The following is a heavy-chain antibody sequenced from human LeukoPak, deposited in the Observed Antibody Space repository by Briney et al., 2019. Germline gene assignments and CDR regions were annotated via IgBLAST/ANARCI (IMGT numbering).Heavy chain of an antibody. Sequence: SETLSLTCTVSGVSISSYYWSWIRQPPGKGLGWIGYIYYSGSTNYSPSLKSRVTVSVDTSKNQFSLKLTSVTAADTAVYFCARGRYGDYGFDYWGQGTLVTVCS. V-gene: IGHV4-59*01. D-gene: IGHD4-17*01. J-gene: IGHJ4*02. CDR3: ARGRYGDYGFDY. CDR2: IYYSGST. CDR1: GVSISSYY.